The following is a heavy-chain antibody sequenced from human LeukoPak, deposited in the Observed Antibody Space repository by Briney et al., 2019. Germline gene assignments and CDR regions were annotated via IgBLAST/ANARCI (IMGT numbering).Heavy chain of an antibody. D-gene: IGHD1-7*01. J-gene: IGHJ6*03. CDR2: VYYSGTT. Sequence: PSETLSLTCTVSGGSVSSSSSYWAWIRQPPGRGLEWIGSVYYSGTTYYNTSLESRVTISEDTSRNRFSLMLSSVTAADTAVYYCARQNSDYYYYYLDVWGEGTTVIVS. CDR3: ARQNSDYYYYYLDV. CDR1: GGSVSSSSSY. V-gene: IGHV4-39*01.